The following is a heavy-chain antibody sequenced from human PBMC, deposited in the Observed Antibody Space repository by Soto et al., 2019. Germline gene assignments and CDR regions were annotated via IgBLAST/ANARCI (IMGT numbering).Heavy chain of an antibody. V-gene: IGHV1-69*06. CDR2: IIPIFGTA. CDR3: ASGEHNWFDP. J-gene: IGHJ5*02. Sequence: QVQLVQSGAEVKKPGSSVKVSCKASGGTFSSYVVRWVRQAPGQGLEWVGGIIPIFGTANYAQKFQGRVTITADKSTSTVYMELSSPRSDDTAVYYCASGEHNWFDPWGQGTLVTVSS. D-gene: IGHD1-26*01. CDR1: GGTFSSYV.